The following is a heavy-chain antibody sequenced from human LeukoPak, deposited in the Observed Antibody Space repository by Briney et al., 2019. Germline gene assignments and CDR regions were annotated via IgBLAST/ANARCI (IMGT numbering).Heavy chain of an antibody. CDR2: IGYSGTNT. J-gene: IGHJ4*02. CDR3: ARTYNPDY. D-gene: IGHD1-14*01. Sequence: GGSLRLSCAASGFSFSSFGMHWVRQAPGEGLEWVAYIGYSGTNTHYADSVKGRLTVSRDNSKNTLYLQMNSLRVEDTAVYYCARTYNPDYWGQGTLVTVSS. V-gene: IGHV3-30*02. CDR1: GFSFSSFG.